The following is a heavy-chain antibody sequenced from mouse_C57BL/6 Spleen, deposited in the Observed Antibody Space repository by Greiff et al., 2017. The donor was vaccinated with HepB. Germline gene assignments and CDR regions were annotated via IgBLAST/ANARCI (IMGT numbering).Heavy chain of an antibody. J-gene: IGHJ2*01. V-gene: IGHV1-55*01. CDR2: IYPGSGST. D-gene: IGHD1-1*01. Sequence: VKLMESGAELVKPGASVKMSCKASGYTFTSYWITWVKQRPGQGLEWIGDIYPGSGSTNYNEKFKSKATLTVDTSSSTAYMQLSSLTSEDSAVYYCASYYYGSSYYFDYWGQGTTLTVSS. CDR1: GYTFTSYW. CDR3: ASYYYGSSYYFDY.